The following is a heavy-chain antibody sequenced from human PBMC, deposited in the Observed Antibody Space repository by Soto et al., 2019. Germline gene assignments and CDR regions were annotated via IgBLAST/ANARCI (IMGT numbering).Heavy chain of an antibody. Sequence: GASVKVSCKASGGTFSSYTISWVRQAPGQGLEWMGRIIPILGIANYAQKFQGRVTITADKSTSTAYMELSSLRSEDTAVYYCARGVAGLVVVAATPGWFDPWGQETLVTVSS. CDR2: IIPILGIA. CDR3: ARGVAGLVVVAATPGWFDP. J-gene: IGHJ5*02. CDR1: GGTFSSYT. V-gene: IGHV1-69*02. D-gene: IGHD2-15*01.